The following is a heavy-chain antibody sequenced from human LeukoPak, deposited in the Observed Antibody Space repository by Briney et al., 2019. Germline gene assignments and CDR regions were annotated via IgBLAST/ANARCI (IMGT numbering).Heavy chain of an antibody. CDR2: IKQDGSEK. D-gene: IGHD3-22*01. Sequence: PGGSLRLSCAASGFTFSDYYMSWIRQAPGKGLEWVANIKQDGSEKYYVDSVKGRFTISRDNAKNLLDLQMNSLRAEDTAVYYCAREDSSGYYNWFDPWGQGTLVTVSS. CDR1: GFTFSDYY. V-gene: IGHV3-7*01. J-gene: IGHJ5*02. CDR3: AREDSSGYYNWFDP.